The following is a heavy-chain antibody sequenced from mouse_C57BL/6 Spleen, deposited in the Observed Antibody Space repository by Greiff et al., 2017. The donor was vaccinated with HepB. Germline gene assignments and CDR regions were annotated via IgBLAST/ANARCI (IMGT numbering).Heavy chain of an antibody. V-gene: IGHV5-16*01. CDR2: INYDGSST. CDR3: ARGVGYDYWYFDV. Sequence: EVQLVESEGGLVQPGSSMKLSCTASGFTFSDYYMAWVRQVPEKGLEWVANINYDGSSTYYLDSLKSRFIISRDNAKNIVYLQMSSLKSEDTATYYCARGVGYDYWYFDVWGTGTTVTVSS. J-gene: IGHJ1*03. D-gene: IGHD2-3*01. CDR1: GFTFSDYY.